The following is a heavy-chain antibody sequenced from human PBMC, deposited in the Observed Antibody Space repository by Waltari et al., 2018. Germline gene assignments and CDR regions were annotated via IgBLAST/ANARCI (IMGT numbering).Heavy chain of an antibody. Sequence: QVQLQESGPGLVKPSETLSLTCTVSGGSISSYYWSWIRQPPGKGLEWIGYIYYSGGTNYNPSLKSRVTISVDTSKNQFSLKLSSVTAADTAVYYCARGAGLFDCGGDCYNDYWGQGTLVTVSS. CDR3: ARGAGLFDCGGDCYNDY. V-gene: IGHV4-59*01. CDR1: GGSISSYY. J-gene: IGHJ4*02. CDR2: IYYSGGT. D-gene: IGHD2-21*01.